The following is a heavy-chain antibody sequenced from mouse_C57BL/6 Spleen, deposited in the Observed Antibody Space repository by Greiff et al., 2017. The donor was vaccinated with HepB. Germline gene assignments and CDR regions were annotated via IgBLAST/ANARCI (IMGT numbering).Heavy chain of an antibody. J-gene: IGHJ3*01. CDR2: ISSGSSTI. CDR1: GFTFSDYG. CDR3: ARREGSYYGYEAWFAY. V-gene: IGHV5-17*01. Sequence: EVKLMESGGGLVKPGGSLKLSCAASGFTFSDYGMHWVRQAPEKGLEWVAYISSGSSTIYYADTVKGRFTISRDNAKNTLFLQMTSLRSEDTAMYYCARREGSYYGYEAWFAYWGQGTLVTVSA. D-gene: IGHD2-9*01.